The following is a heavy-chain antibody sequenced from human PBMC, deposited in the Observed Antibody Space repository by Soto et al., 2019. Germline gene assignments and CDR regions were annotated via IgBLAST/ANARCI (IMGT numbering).Heavy chain of an antibody. D-gene: IGHD3-3*01. J-gene: IGHJ4*02. V-gene: IGHV3-15*07. CDR2: IKSKTDGGTT. Sequence: PGGSLRLSCAASGFTFSNAWMNWVRQAPGKGLEWVGRIKSKTDGGTTDYAAPVKGRFTISRDDSKNTLYLQMNSLKTEDTAVYYCTLDFWSGYYFDYWGQGTLVTVSS. CDR3: TLDFWSGYYFDY. CDR1: GFTFSNAW.